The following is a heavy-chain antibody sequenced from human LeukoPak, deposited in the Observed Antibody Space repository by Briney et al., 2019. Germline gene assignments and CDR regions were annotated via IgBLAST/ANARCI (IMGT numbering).Heavy chain of an antibody. Sequence: ASVKVSCKASGYTFTGYYMHWVRQAPGQGLEWMGWINPNSGGTNYAQKFQGRVTMTRDTSISTAYMELSRLRSDDTAVYYCARSGGAIFGVVIPNWFDPWGQGTLVTVSS. D-gene: IGHD3-3*01. CDR3: ARSGGAIFGVVIPNWFDP. J-gene: IGHJ5*02. CDR2: INPNSGGT. CDR1: GYTFTGYY. V-gene: IGHV1-2*02.